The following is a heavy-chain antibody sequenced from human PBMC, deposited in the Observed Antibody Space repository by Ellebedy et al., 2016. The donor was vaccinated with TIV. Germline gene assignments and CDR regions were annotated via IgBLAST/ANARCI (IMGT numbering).Heavy chain of an antibody. CDR3: ARGGSGRRSTDY. J-gene: IGHJ4*02. CDR1: GGTISSYY. D-gene: IGHD3-10*01. Sequence: SETLSLXCTVSGGTISSYYWSWIRQPPGKGLEWIGYIYYSGSTNYNPSLKSRVTISVDTSKNQFSLKLSSVTAADTAVYYCARGGSGRRSTDYWGQGTLVTVSS. V-gene: IGHV4-59*01. CDR2: IYYSGST.